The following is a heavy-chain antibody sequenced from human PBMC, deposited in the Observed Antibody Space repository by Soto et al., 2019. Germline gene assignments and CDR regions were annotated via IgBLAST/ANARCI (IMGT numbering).Heavy chain of an antibody. CDR3: AKNPTADIWSGYYTDYYYYYMDV. J-gene: IGHJ6*03. CDR1: GFTFSSYS. Sequence: EVQLVESGGGLVKPGGSLRLSCAASGFTFSSYSMNWVRQAPGKGLEWVSSISSSSSYIYYADSVKGRFTISRDNAKNSLYLQMNSLRAEDTALYYCAKNPTADIWSGYYTDYYYYYMDVWGKGTTVTVCS. V-gene: IGHV3-21*01. CDR2: ISSSSSYI. D-gene: IGHD3-3*01.